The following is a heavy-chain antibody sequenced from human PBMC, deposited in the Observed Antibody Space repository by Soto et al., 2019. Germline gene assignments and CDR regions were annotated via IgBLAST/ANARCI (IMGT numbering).Heavy chain of an antibody. J-gene: IGHJ4*02. CDR1: GFTFSSYA. CDR2: ISASGGNT. D-gene: IGHD3-22*01. V-gene: IGHV3-23*01. CDR3: AKQGYYDSSGHEHLDY. Sequence: TGGSLRLSCAASGFTFSSYAMIWVRQAPGKGLEWVSTISASGGNTYYADSVKGRFTISRDNSKNTLYLQMNSLRAEDTAVYYCAKQGYYDSSGHEHLDYWGQGTLVTVSS.